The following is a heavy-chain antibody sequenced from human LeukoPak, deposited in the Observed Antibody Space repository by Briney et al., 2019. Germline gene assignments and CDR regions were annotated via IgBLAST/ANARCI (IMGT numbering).Heavy chain of an antibody. CDR2: INPNSGGT. J-gene: IGHJ4*02. Sequence: ASVKVSCKASGYTFTGYYMHWVRQAPGQGLEWMGRINPNSGGTNYAQKFQGRVTMTRDTSISTAHMELSRLRSDDTAVYYCARETYDYGSGSLFDYWGQGTLVTVSS. CDR3: ARETYDYGSGSLFDY. V-gene: IGHV1-2*06. D-gene: IGHD3-10*01. CDR1: GYTFTGYY.